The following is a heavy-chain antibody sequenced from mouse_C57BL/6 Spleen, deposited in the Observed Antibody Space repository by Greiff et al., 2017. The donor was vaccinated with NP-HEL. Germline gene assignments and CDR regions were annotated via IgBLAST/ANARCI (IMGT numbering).Heavy chain of an antibody. Sequence: QVQLQQSGAELVKPGASVKLSCKASGYTFTEYTIHWVKQRSGQGLEWIGWFYPGSGSIKYNEKFKDKARLTADKSSSTVYMELSRLTSEDAAVDFCERHEEGRSSLGPWFAYWGKGTLATVSA. V-gene: IGHV1-62-2*01. CDR2: FYPGSGSI. J-gene: IGHJ3*01. D-gene: IGHD4-1*01. CDR3: ERHEEGRSSLGPWFAY. CDR1: GYTFTEYT.